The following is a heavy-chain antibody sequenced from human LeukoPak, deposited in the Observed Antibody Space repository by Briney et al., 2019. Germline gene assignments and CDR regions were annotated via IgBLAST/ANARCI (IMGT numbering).Heavy chain of an antibody. CDR3: ARVEYSYGCRF. CDR1: GFSFSGYW. CDR2: INEDGSFT. Sequence: GGSLRLSCAASGFSFSGYWMHWVRQAPGKGLVWVSRINEDGSFTSYADSVKGRFTVSRDNAKNTLYLQMNSLRAEDTAVYYCARVEYSYGCRFWGQGTLVTVSS. D-gene: IGHD5-18*01. J-gene: IGHJ4*02. V-gene: IGHV3-74*01.